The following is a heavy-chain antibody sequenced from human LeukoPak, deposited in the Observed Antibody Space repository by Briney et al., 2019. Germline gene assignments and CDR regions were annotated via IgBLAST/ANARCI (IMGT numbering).Heavy chain of an antibody. D-gene: IGHD5-24*01. V-gene: IGHV4-4*07. CDR2: IYTSGST. CDR3: ARAVEMATILELMRFAWFDP. Sequence: SETLSLTCTVSGGSISSYYWSWIRQPAGKGLEWIGRIYTSGSTYYNPSLKSRVTISVDTSKNQFSLKLSSVTAADTAVYYCARAVEMATILELMRFAWFDPWGQGTLVTVSS. CDR1: GGSISSYY. J-gene: IGHJ5*02.